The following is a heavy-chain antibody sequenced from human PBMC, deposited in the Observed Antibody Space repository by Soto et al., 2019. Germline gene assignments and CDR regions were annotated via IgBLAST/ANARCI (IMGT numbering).Heavy chain of an antibody. CDR1: GFTFSSYG. J-gene: IGHJ4*01. D-gene: IGHD2-8*02. CDR3: EKERVVVNATPDFDY. CDR2: ISYDGSNK. Sequence: QVQLVESGGGVVQPGRSLRLSCAASGFTFSSYGMHWVRQAPGKGLEWVAVISYDGSNKYYAVSVKGRFIISRDNSKNTLYLQMNSLRAEDPAVYYCEKERVVVNATPDFDYWGHGTRVTVSS. V-gene: IGHV3-30*18.